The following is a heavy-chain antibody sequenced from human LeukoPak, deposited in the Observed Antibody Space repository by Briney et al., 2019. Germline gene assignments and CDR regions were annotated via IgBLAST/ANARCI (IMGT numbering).Heavy chain of an antibody. V-gene: IGHV3-23*01. CDR2: ISISGDST. J-gene: IGHJ5*02. CDR1: GITFSNNA. CDR3: AKDLRSLYESGNYVWFDP. Sequence: PRGGSRRLSCAASGITFSNNAMSWVRQAPGKGPEWVSSISISGDSTYYADSVKGRFTISRDNSKNTLSLQMNSLRAEDTAVYYCAKDLRSLYESGNYVWFDPWGQGALVTVPS. D-gene: IGHD3-10*01.